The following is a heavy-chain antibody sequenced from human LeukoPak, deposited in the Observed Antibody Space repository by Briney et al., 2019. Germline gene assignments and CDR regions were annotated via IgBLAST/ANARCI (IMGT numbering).Heavy chain of an antibody. Sequence: SETLSLTCSVSGGSTSGFYWSWIRQPPGKGLEWIGYIYYSGDSNSNPSLKSRVTMSLDTSKNQFSLRLSSVTAADTAVYYCARDGSGGPIDYWGQGTLVTVSS. CDR1: GGSTSGFY. D-gene: IGHD2-8*02. J-gene: IGHJ4*02. V-gene: IGHV4-59*12. CDR2: IYYSGDS. CDR3: ARDGSGGPIDY.